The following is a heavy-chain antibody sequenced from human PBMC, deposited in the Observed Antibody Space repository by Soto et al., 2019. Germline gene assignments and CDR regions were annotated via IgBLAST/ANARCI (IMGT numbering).Heavy chain of an antibody. V-gene: IGHV4-59*01. CDR2: IYYSGST. Sequence: SETLSLTXAVSGGSISSYNWSWIRQPPGKGLEWIGYIYYSGSTNYNPSLKSRVTISVDTSKNQFSLKLSSVTAADTAVYYCPRTLEYSSSYLEIWFDPWGQGTLVTVSS. CDR1: GGSISSYN. J-gene: IGHJ5*02. CDR3: PRTLEYSSSYLEIWFDP. D-gene: IGHD6-6*01.